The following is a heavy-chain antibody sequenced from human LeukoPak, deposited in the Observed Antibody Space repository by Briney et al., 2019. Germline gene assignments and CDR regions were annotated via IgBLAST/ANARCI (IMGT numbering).Heavy chain of an antibody. CDR2: INLYGNDI. V-gene: IGHV3-7*01. D-gene: IGHD1-26*01. Sequence: AGGSLRLSCAASGFIFSSHWMSWVRKAPGKGLELVANINLYGNDINYVDSVKGRFTISRDNAKNSLYLQMNSLRAEDTAMYYCVRSGSYFSKWGQGTLVTVSS. J-gene: IGHJ4*02. CDR3: VRSGSYFSK. CDR1: GFIFSSHW.